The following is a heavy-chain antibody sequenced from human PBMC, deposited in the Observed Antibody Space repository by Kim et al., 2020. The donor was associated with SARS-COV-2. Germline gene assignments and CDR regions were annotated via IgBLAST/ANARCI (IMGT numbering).Heavy chain of an antibody. D-gene: IGHD3-3*02. CDR3: ARGRAFDY. CDR1: GYTFTGYF. Sequence: ASVKVSCKAXGYTFTGYFIHWVRQAPGQGLEWMGWINLKNGDTNYAREFQGRVTMTGDTSISTAYMELSRLKSDDTAVYYCARGRAFDYWGQGTLVTVSS. V-gene: IGHV1-2*02. J-gene: IGHJ4*02. CDR2: INLKNGDT.